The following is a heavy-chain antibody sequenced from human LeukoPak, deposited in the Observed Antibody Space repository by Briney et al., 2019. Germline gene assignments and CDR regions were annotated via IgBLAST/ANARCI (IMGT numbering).Heavy chain of an antibody. V-gene: IGHV3-11*03. CDR2: ISSSSSYT. J-gene: IGHJ4*02. CDR1: GFTFSDYH. Sequence: TGGSLRLSCVASGFTFSDYHMSWIRQAPGKGLEWVSYISSSSSYTNYADSVKGRFTISRDSAKNSLYLQVNSLRAEDTAVYYCARPTIAAAGNFEYWGQGTLVTVSS. CDR3: ARPTIAAAGNFEY. D-gene: IGHD6-13*01.